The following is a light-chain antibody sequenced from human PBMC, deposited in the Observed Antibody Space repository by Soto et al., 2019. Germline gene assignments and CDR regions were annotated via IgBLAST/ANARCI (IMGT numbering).Light chain of an antibody. J-gene: IGKJ2*01. CDR1: QSISSW. V-gene: IGKV1-5*01. Sequence: DIQMTQSPSTLSASVGDRGTITCRASQSISSWLAWYQQKTGKAPKLLIYDASSLESGVPSRFSGSGSGTEFTLSISSLQPDDFASYYCQQYNSYSGYTFGQGTKLEIK. CDR3: QQYNSYSGYT. CDR2: DAS.